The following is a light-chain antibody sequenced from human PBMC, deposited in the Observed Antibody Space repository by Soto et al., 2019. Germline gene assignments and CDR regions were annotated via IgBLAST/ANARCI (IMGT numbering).Light chain of an antibody. CDR3: QVWDRSSDHWV. CDR2: YDS. CDR1: NIGTKS. Sequence: SYELTQPPSVSVAPGTTARITCGGNNIGTKSVHGYQQQPGQAPVLVIYYDSDRPSGIPERFSGSNSGNTATLTISRVEAGYEADYYCQVWDRSSDHWVFGGGTKLTVL. V-gene: IGLV3-21*04. J-gene: IGLJ3*02.